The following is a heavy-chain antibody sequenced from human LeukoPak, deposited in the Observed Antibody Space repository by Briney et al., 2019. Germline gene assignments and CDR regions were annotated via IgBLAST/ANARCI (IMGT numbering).Heavy chain of an antibody. CDR2: IKGDGSEK. Sequence: GGSLRLSCAASGFTFSGYWMSWVRQAPGKGLEWVANIKGDGSEKYYVDSVKGRFSISRDNAKNFLYLQVNSLRADDTAVYYCARARLSFTRGIGANYFDYWGQGTPVTVSS. CDR1: GFTFSGYW. D-gene: IGHD2-15*01. CDR3: ARARLSFTRGIGANYFDY. J-gene: IGHJ4*02. V-gene: IGHV3-7*01.